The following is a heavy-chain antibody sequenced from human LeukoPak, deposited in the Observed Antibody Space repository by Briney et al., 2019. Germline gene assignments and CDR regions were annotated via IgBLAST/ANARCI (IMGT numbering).Heavy chain of an antibody. CDR1: GFTMSGIH. CDR2: LYAGGST. V-gene: IGHV3-66*01. J-gene: IGHJ5*02. D-gene: IGHD1-1*01. CDR3: VRGNGNVGGRLDP. Sequence: GGSLRLSCKASGFTMSGIHMNWVRQAPRKGLDWVSGLYAGGSTYYAGSVTGRFTISRDDSKNTLYLHMTSLRVDDTAIYFCVRGNGNVGGRLDPWGQGAWVIVSS.